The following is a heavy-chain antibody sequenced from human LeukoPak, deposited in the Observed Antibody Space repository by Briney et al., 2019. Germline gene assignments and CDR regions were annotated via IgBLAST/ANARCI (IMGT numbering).Heavy chain of an antibody. V-gene: IGHV3-7*04. CDR2: IKQDGSEK. J-gene: IGHJ4*02. Sequence: GGSLRLSCAASGFTFSSYWMSWVRQAPGKGLEWVASIKQDGSEKYYVDSVKGRFTISRDNAKKSLYLQMNSLRAEDTAVYYCARADSSGSLPDYWGQGTLVTVSS. CDR1: GFTFSSYW. CDR3: ARADSSGSLPDY. D-gene: IGHD3-22*01.